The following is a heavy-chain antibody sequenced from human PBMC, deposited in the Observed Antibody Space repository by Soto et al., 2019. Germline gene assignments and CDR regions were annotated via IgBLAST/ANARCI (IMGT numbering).Heavy chain of an antibody. D-gene: IGHD6-6*01. J-gene: IGHJ4*02. V-gene: IGHV3-74*01. Sequence: SGGSLRLSCAASGFSFSSYWMHWVRQGPGKGLVWVSRINNDGSGISYADSVKGRFTISRDNAKNTLYLQMNSLRAEDTAVYYCVSDLLYSSSSGSNYWGQGTLVTVSS. CDR3: VSDLLYSSSSGSNY. CDR1: GFSFSSYW. CDR2: INNDGSGI.